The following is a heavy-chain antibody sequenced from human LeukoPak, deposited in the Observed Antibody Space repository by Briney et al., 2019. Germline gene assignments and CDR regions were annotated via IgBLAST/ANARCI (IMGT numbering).Heavy chain of an antibody. D-gene: IGHD4-17*01. Sequence: GGSLRLSCAASGFTFSKYSMNWVRQAPGQGLEWVSYISTSSSAIYYADSVKGRFTISRDNSKNTLYLQMNSLRAEDTAVYYCARDEAVMTTVLSDAFDIWGQGTMVTVSS. J-gene: IGHJ3*02. CDR3: ARDEAVMTTVLSDAFDI. CDR1: GFTFSKYS. CDR2: ISTSSSAI. V-gene: IGHV3-48*01.